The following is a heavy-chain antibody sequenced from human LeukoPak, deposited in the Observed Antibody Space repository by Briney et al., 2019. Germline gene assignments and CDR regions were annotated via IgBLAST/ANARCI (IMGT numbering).Heavy chain of an antibody. CDR3: ARSDSVDIVVVPAAMPFDY. V-gene: IGHV1-18*04. CDR1: GYTFTSYG. CDR2: ISAYNGNT. J-gene: IGHJ4*02. D-gene: IGHD2-2*03. Sequence: ASVKVPCKASGYTFTSYGISWVRQAPGQGLEWMGWISAYNGNTNYAQKLQGRVTMTTDTSTSTAYMELRSLRSDDTAVYYCARSDSVDIVVVPAAMPFDYWGQGTLVTVSS.